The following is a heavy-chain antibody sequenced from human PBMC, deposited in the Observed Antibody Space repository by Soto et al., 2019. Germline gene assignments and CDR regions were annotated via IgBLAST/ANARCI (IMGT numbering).Heavy chain of an antibody. Sequence: GGSLRLSCAASGLTFSSYGMHWVRQAPGKGLEWVAVISYDGSNKYYADSVKGRFTISRDNSKNTLYLQMNSLRAEDTAVYYCAKERIAAATPYTYYYYGMDVWGQGTTVTVSS. J-gene: IGHJ6*02. D-gene: IGHD6-13*01. CDR2: ISYDGSNK. CDR1: GLTFSSYG. V-gene: IGHV3-30*18. CDR3: AKERIAAATPYTYYYYGMDV.